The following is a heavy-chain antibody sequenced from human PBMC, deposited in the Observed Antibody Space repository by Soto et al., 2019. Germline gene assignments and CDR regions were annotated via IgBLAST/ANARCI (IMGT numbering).Heavy chain of an antibody. J-gene: IGHJ3*02. Sequence: PGGSLRLSCAASGFTFSSYSMNWVRQAPGKGLEWVSSISSSSSYIYYADSVKGRFTISRDNAKNSLYLQMNSLRAEDTAVYYCARDSPAGRAFDIWGQGTMVTVSS. CDR3: ARDSPAGRAFDI. V-gene: IGHV3-21*01. CDR1: GFTFSSYS. CDR2: ISSSSSYI. D-gene: IGHD6-13*01.